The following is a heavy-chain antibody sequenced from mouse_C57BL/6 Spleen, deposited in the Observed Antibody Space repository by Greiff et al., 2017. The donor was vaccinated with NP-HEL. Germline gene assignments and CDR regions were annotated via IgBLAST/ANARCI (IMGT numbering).Heavy chain of an antibody. CDR2: INPSTGGT. CDR1: GYSFTGYY. D-gene: IGHD1-1*01. CDR3: AREGVTTVVATDGYFDV. Sequence: EVQLQESGPELVKPGASVKISCKASGYSFTGYYMNWVKQSPEKSLEWIGEINPSTGGTTYNQKFKAKATLTVDKSSSTAYMQLKSLTSEDSAVYYCAREGVTTVVATDGYFDVWGTGTTVTVSS. V-gene: IGHV1-42*01. J-gene: IGHJ1*03.